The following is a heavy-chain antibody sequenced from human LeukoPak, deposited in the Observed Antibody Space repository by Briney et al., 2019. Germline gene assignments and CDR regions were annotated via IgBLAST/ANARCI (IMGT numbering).Heavy chain of an antibody. CDR1: GGSISSSTYF. V-gene: IGHV4-39*01. D-gene: IGHD1-1*01. CDR3: ARHSRAGAQLAWFDP. J-gene: IGHJ5*02. Sequence: SETLSLTCTVSGGSISSSTYFWGWIRQPPGKGLEWIVTIYYGGSTYYNPSLKSRVTISVDVSKNQFSLKVTSVTAVDTALYYCARHSRAGAQLAWFDPWGQGTLVTVSS. CDR2: IYYGGST.